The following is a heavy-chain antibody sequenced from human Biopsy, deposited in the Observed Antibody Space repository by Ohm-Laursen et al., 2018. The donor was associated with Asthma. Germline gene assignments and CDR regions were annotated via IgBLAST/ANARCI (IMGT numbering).Heavy chain of an antibody. CDR2: IMTVFGTT. CDR1: GGTFINFA. CDR3: ARCQVGYSSGWSLLLKKIYYSGMDV. V-gene: IGHV1-69*13. Sequence: GASVKVSCKAPGGTFINFAISWVRQAPGQGLEWLGGIMTVFGTTNYAQKFQGRVTITADESTSTAYMEVTSLRSEDTAIYYCARCQVGYSSGWSLLLKKIYYSGMDVWGQGNAVTVSS. J-gene: IGHJ6*02. D-gene: IGHD6-19*01.